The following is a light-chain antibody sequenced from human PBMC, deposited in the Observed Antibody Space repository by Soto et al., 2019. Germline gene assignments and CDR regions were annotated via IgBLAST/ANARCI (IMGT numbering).Light chain of an antibody. Sequence: QSVLTQPASVSGSPGQSVTISCTGTSSDVGGYYYVYWYQQHPGKAPKLMIYDVSNRPSGVSHRFSGSKSGNTASLTISGLHAEDEAAYYCSSYTSSSTPYVFGAGTKLTVL. CDR1: SSDVGGYYY. V-gene: IGLV2-14*01. CDR2: DVS. J-gene: IGLJ1*01. CDR3: SSYTSSSTPYV.